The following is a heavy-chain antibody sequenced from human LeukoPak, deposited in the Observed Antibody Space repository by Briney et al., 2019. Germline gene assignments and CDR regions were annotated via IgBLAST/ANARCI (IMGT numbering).Heavy chain of an antibody. CDR1: GFTFSSYD. V-gene: IGHV3-13*01. CDR2: IGTAGDT. D-gene: IGHD6-19*01. J-gene: IGHJ6*02. CDR3: ARADSSGWANYGMDV. Sequence: GGSLRLSCAASGFTFSSYDMHWVRQATGKGLEWVSAIGTAGDTYYPGSVKGRFTISRENAKNSLYPQMNSLRAGDTAVYYCARADSSGWANYGMDVWGQGTTVTVSS.